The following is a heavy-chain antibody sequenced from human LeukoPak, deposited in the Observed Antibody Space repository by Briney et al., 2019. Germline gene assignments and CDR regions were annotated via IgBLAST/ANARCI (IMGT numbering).Heavy chain of an antibody. Sequence: SQTLSLTCAISGDSVSSNSAAWNWIRQSPSRGLEWLGRTYFRSRWFNDYAVSMKSRITIESDTSKNQFSLHLRSVTPEDTAVYYCTRYSYGFSDSWGQGTLVTVSS. CDR3: TRYSYGFSDS. J-gene: IGHJ4*02. CDR2: TYFRSRWFN. V-gene: IGHV6-1*01. D-gene: IGHD3-10*01. CDR1: GDSVSSNSAA.